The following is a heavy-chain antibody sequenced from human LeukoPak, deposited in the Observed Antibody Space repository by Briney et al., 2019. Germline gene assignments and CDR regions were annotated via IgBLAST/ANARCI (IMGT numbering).Heavy chain of an antibody. V-gene: IGHV1-2*02. CDR3: ATSGYPYNAFDI. CDR1: GCTFTGYY. D-gene: IGHD3-22*01. J-gene: IGHJ3*02. CDR2: IKADSGGT. Sequence: ASVKVSCKASGCTFTGYYLHWVRQAPGQGLEWMGWIKADSGGTNYAQRFQGRVTMTRDTSISTAYMDLNRLRSDDTAVYHCATSGYPYNAFDIWGQATMVTVSS.